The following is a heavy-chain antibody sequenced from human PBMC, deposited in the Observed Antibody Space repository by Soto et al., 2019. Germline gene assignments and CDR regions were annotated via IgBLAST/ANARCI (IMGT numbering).Heavy chain of an antibody. CDR1: GFRFSDHY. CDR3: ARGHDSFYY. Sequence: EVQLMESGGDLVQPGGSLRLSCAASGFRFSDHYMDWVRQAPGKGLEWVGRSRNKASSYSTEYAASVKGRFTISRDELTSSLILQMISLRTEDTAVYYCARGHDSFYYWGQGTLVTVSS. V-gene: IGHV3-72*01. J-gene: IGHJ4*02. CDR2: SRNKASSYST.